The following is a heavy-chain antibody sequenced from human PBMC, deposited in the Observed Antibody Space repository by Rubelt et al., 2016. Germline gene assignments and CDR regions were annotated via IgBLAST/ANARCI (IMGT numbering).Heavy chain of an antibody. D-gene: IGHD6-25*01. CDR1: GFTLSSYW. V-gene: IGHV3-48*04. J-gene: IGHJ1*01. CDR3: GTEGEERLAGFPEN. Sequence: EVQLVESGGGLVQPGGSPRLSCAASGFTLSSYWMSWVRQAPGKGLEWISYISSRRTDKQSADSVKGRFTLHRDNAKNSLFLQMHNRRVEDTAVYYCGTEGEERLAGFPENWGQGTLVTVSA. CDR2: ISSRRTDK.